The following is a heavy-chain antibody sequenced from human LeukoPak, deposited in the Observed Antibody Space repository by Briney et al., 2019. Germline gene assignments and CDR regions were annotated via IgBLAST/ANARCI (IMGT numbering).Heavy chain of an antibody. Sequence: GASVKVSCKASGYTFTTYDINWGRQAPGQGLEWMGWTNPNSGHTGYAQKFQGRLTITRDTSISTAYMELSSLRSEDTAVYYCARVAGSIDYWGQGTLVTVSS. CDR1: GYTFTTYD. CDR2: TNPNSGHT. D-gene: IGHD6-19*01. V-gene: IGHV1-8*03. J-gene: IGHJ4*02. CDR3: ARVAGSIDY.